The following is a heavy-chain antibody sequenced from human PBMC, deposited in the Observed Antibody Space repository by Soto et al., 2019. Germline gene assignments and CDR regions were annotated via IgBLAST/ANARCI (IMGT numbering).Heavy chain of an antibody. CDR3: ARGFFSFGSGYYGSGSYNWFDP. CDR1: GGSFSGYY. D-gene: IGHD3-10*01. J-gene: IGHJ5*02. Sequence: SETLSLPCAVYGGSFSGYYWSWTRQPPGKGLEWIGEINHSGSTNYNPSLKSRVTISVDTSKNQFSLKLSSVTAADTAVYYCARGFFSFGSGYYGSGSYNWFDPWGQGTLVTVSS. CDR2: INHSGST. V-gene: IGHV4-34*01.